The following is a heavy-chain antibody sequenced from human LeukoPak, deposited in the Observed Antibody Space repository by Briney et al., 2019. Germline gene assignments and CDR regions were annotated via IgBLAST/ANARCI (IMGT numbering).Heavy chain of an antibody. Sequence: GSPRLSCAASGFTFSGYSMNWVRQAPGKGLEWVSYISSSSGITYYADSVKGRFTISRDNAKNSLYLQVNSLRDEDTAVYYCARGYFDSSGYYHLGYWGQGTLVTVSS. V-gene: IGHV3-48*02. CDR3: ARGYFDSSGYYHLGY. J-gene: IGHJ4*02. CDR2: ISSSSGIT. D-gene: IGHD3-22*01. CDR1: GFTFSGYS.